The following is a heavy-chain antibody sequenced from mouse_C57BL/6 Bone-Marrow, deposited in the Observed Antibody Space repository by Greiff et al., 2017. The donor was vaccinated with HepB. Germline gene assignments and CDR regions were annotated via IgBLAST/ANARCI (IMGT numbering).Heavy chain of an antibody. CDR1: GYTFTSYW. J-gene: IGHJ4*01. V-gene: IGHV1-72*01. Sequence: VQLQQSGAELVKPGASVKLSCKASGYTFTSYWMHWVKQRPGRGLEWIGRIDPNSGGTKYNEKFKSKATLTVDKPSSTAYMQLSSLTSEDSAVYYCARVAYYGNFRGYAMDYWGQGTSVTVSS. CDR3: ARVAYYGNFRGYAMDY. CDR2: IDPNSGGT. D-gene: IGHD2-1*01.